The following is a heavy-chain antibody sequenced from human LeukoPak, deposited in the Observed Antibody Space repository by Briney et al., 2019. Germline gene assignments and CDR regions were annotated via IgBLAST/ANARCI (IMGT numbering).Heavy chain of an antibody. CDR2: IIPIFGTA. Sequence: SVKVSCKASGGTFSSYAISWVRQAPGQGLEWMGGIIPIFGTANYAQKFQGRVTITADESTSTAYMELSSLRSEDTAVYYCARSGSGSYPPIYFDYWGQRTLVTVSS. CDR3: ARSGSGSYPPIYFDY. V-gene: IGHV1-69*13. CDR1: GGTFSSYA. J-gene: IGHJ4*02. D-gene: IGHD3-10*01.